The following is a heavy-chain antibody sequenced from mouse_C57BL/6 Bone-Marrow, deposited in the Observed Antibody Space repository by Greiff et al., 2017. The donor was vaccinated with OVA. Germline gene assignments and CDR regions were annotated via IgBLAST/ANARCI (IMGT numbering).Heavy chain of an antibody. Sequence: VQLQQPGAELVRPGSSVKLSCKASGYTFTSYWMDWVKQRPGQGLEWIGNIYPSDSETHYNQKFKDKATLTVDKSSSTAYMQLSSLTSEDSAVYYCARRRDYYFDYWGQGTTLTVSS. CDR3: ARRRDYYFDY. J-gene: IGHJ2*01. CDR2: IYPSDSET. CDR1: GYTFTSYW. V-gene: IGHV1-61*01.